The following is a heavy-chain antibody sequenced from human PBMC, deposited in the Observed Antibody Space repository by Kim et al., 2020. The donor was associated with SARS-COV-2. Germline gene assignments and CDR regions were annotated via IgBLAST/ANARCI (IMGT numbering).Heavy chain of an antibody. CDR3: ARAGVGEIVATGPVWYYYYGMDV. V-gene: IGHV3-48*04. Sequence: GGSLRLSCAASGFTFSTYNMNWVRQAPGKGLEWISYITSSSSTIYYADSVKGRFTISRDNAKNSLYLQMNSLRAEDTAVYYCARAGVGEIVATGPVWYYYYGMDVWGQGTTVTVSS. D-gene: IGHD5-12*01. CDR1: GFTFSTYN. CDR2: ITSSSSTI. J-gene: IGHJ6*02.